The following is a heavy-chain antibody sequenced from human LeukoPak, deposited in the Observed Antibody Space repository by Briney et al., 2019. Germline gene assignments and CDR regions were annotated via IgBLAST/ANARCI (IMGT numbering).Heavy chain of an antibody. Sequence: ASVKVSCKASGYTFTGYYMHWVRQAPGQGLEWMGWINPNSGGTNYAQKFQGRVTLTRDTSISTAYMELRSLRSDDTAVYYCARDRIIRYFDWLRGGDAFDIWGQGTMVTVSS. CDR2: INPNSGGT. J-gene: IGHJ3*02. D-gene: IGHD3-9*01. CDR1: GYTFTGYY. CDR3: ARDRIIRYFDWLRGGDAFDI. V-gene: IGHV1-2*02.